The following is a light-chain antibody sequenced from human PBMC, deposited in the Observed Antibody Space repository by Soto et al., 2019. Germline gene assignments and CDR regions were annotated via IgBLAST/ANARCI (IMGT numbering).Light chain of an antibody. CDR2: SAS. CDR1: QSISTE. CDR3: QQGHNWPLT. J-gene: IGKJ2*01. V-gene: IGKV3-15*01. Sequence: EIVMTQSPATLSVSPGERATLSCRASQSISTELAWYQQKPCQPPRLLIYSASTRATGVPARFTGSGSGSEFTLNISGLQSEDFAVYYCQQGHNWPLTFGQGTRLEI.